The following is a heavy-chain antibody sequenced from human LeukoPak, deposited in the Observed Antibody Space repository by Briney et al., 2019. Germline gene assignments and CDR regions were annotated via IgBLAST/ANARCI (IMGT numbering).Heavy chain of an antibody. D-gene: IGHD6-25*01. CDR3: ARERAAYYYMDV. V-gene: IGHV4-59*11. CDR2: IHYSGST. Sequence: PSETLSLTCTVSGGSISSHYWSWIRQPPGKGLEWIGYIHYSGSTNYNPSLKSRVTISVDTSKNQFSLKLSSVTAADTAVYYCARERAAYYYMDVGGKGTTVTVS. J-gene: IGHJ6*03. CDR1: GGSISSHY.